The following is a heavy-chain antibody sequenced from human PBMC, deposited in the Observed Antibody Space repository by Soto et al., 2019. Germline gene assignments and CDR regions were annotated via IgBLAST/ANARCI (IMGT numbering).Heavy chain of an antibody. CDR2: IYYSGST. V-gene: IGHV4-31*03. J-gene: IGHJ4*02. Sequence: SETLSLTCTVSGGSISSGGYYWSWIRQHPGKGLEWIGYIYYSGSTYYNPSLKSRVTISLDTSKNQFSLKLNSVTAADTAVYYCAREVIRPAAGKYYFDYWGQGTLVTVSS. CDR1: GGSISSGGYY. D-gene: IGHD3-22*01. CDR3: AREVIRPAAGKYYFDY.